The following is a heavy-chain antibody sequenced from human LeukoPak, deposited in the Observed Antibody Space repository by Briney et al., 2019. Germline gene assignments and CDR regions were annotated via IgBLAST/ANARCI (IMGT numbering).Heavy chain of an antibody. J-gene: IGHJ4*02. Sequence: SVKVSCKASGGTYRSYAISWVRQAPGQGLEWMGGLIPIFGTANYAQKFQGRVTITADESTSTAYMELSSLRSEDTAVYYCARDLSGSYSGGYFDYWGQGTLVTVSS. V-gene: IGHV1-69*13. D-gene: IGHD3-10*01. CDR2: LIPIFGTA. CDR3: ARDLSGSYSGGYFDY. CDR1: GGTYRSYA.